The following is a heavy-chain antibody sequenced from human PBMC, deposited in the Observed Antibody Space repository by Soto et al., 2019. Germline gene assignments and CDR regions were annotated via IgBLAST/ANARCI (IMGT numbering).Heavy chain of an antibody. CDR3: ARAMRALFDWPLPLDY. Sequence: PGGSLRLSCASSGFTFSSYGMHWVRQAPGKGLEWVAVIWYDGSNKYYADSVKGRFTISRDNSKNTLYLQMNSLRAEDTAVYYCARAMRALFDWPLPLDYWGQGTLVTVSS. CDR1: GFTFSSYG. CDR2: IWYDGSNK. J-gene: IGHJ4*02. D-gene: IGHD3-9*01. V-gene: IGHV3-33*01.